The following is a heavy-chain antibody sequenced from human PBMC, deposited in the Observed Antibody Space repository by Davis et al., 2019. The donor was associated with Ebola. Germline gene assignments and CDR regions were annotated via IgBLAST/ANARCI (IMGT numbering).Heavy chain of an antibody. V-gene: IGHV4-34*01. CDR1: GGSISSYY. J-gene: IGHJ6*02. Sequence: SETLSLTCTVSGGSISSYYWSWIRQPPGKGLEWIGEINHSGSTNYNPSLKSRVTISVDTSKNQFSLKLSSVTAADTAVYYCARGADTAMVSYYYGMDVWGQGTTVTVSS. D-gene: IGHD5-18*01. CDR3: ARGADTAMVSYYYGMDV. CDR2: INHSGST.